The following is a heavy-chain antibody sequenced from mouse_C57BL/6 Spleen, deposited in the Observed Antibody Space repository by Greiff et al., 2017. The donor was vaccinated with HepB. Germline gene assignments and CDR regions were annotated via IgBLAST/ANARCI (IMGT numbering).Heavy chain of an antibody. V-gene: IGHV10-1*01. J-gene: IGHJ1*03. D-gene: IGHD1-1*01. CDR3: VRQYYYGSSYDWYFDV. CDR1: GFSFNTYA. CDR2: IRSKSNNYAT. Sequence: EVHLVESGGGLVQPKGSLKLSCAASGFSFNTYAMNWVRQAPGKGLEWVARIRSKSNNYATYYADSVKDRFTISRDDSESMLYLQMNNLKTEDTAMYYCVRQYYYGSSYDWYFDVWGTGTTVTVSS.